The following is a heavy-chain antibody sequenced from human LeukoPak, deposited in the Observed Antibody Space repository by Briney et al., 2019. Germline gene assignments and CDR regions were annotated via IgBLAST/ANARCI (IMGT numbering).Heavy chain of an antibody. V-gene: IGHV3-7*01. Sequence: GGSLRLSCAASGFTFSSYWMSWVRQAPGKGLEWVANIKQDGSEKYYADSVKGRFTISRDNAKNSLYLQMNSLRAEDTAVYYCARDGYDFWSGYRAMDVWGQGTTVTVSS. CDR1: GFTFSSYW. CDR2: IKQDGSEK. CDR3: ARDGYDFWSGYRAMDV. J-gene: IGHJ6*02. D-gene: IGHD3-3*01.